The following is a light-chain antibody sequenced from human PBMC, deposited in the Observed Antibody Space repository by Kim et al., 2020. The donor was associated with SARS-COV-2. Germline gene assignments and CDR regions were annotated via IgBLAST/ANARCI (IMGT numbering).Light chain of an antibody. CDR2: AAS. CDR3: LQDHNYPYT. V-gene: IGKV1-6*01. Sequence: IQMTQSPSSLSASVGDRVTITCRASQVIRSDLGWYQQKPGKPPKLLISAASNLQSGVPSRFSGSGSGTDFTLTISSLQPEDFATYYCLQDHNYPYTFGQGTKLEI. CDR1: QVIRSD. J-gene: IGKJ2*01.